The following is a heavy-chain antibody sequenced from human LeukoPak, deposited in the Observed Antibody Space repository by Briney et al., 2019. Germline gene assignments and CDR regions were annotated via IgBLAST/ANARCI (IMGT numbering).Heavy chain of an antibody. CDR3: AREGVLRYFDWLLHGNDY. D-gene: IGHD3-9*01. Sequence: GGSLRLFCAASGFTFSRYWMSWVRQAPGKGLEWVANIKQDGSEKYYVDSVKGRFTISRDNATNLLYLQMNSLRAEDTAVDYCAREGVLRYFDWLLHGNDYWGQGTLVTVSS. V-gene: IGHV3-7*01. CDR1: GFTFSRYW. CDR2: IKQDGSEK. J-gene: IGHJ4*02.